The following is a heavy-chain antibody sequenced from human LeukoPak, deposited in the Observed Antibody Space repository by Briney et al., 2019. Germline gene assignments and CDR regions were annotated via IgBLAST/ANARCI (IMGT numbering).Heavy chain of an antibody. D-gene: IGHD1-1*01. CDR1: GFTFSSFD. CDR2: IGTASDT. J-gene: IGHJ6*03. Sequence: GGSLRLSCAASGFTFSSFDMHWVRQPTGQGLEWVSTIGTASDTYYLGSVEGRFTLSRDDAKNSLYLQMNSLTAGDTAVYYCARGPPRGKYYYLDVWGKGTTVTVSS. CDR3: ARGPPRGKYYYLDV. V-gene: IGHV3-13*01.